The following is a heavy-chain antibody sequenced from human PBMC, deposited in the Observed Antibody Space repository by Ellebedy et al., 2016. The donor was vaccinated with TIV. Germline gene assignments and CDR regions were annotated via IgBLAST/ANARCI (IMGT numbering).Heavy chain of an antibody. V-gene: IGHV4-59*01. CDR2: IYYNGST. Sequence: MPSETLSLTCTVSGVSIKTSGWSWIRQPPGKGLEWIGHIYYNGSTPYNSSVKSRVTMSVDMSKSQVSLKLASVIAADTAMYFCARGGSDCYFDNWGQGTLVTVS. J-gene: IGHJ4*02. D-gene: IGHD6-19*01. CDR3: ARGGSDCYFDN. CDR1: GVSIKTSG.